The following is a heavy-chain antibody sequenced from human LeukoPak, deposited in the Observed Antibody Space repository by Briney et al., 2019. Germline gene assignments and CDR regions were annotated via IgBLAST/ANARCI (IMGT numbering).Heavy chain of an antibody. J-gene: IGHJ4*02. CDR3: TSCRGFGDLLGYFNY. D-gene: IGHD3-10*01. CDR2: IYSGDST. V-gene: IGHV3-66*01. CDR1: GFTFSSDA. Sequence: GGSLRLSCAASGFTFSSDAMIWVRQAPGKGLEWVSVIYSGDSTNYADSVKGRFTISRDNSKNTLYLQMNSLRVEDTAVYYCTSCRGFGDLLGYFNYWGQGTLVTVSS.